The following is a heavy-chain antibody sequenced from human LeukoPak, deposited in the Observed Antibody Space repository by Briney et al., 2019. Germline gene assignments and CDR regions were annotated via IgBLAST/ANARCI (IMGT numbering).Heavy chain of an antibody. J-gene: IGHJ6*03. CDR2: INWNGGST. CDR3: ARVLSYGDYGYYYYYYMDV. CDR1: GFTFDDYG. V-gene: IGHV3-20*04. Sequence: GGSLRLSCAASGFTFDDYGMSWVRQAPGKGLEWVSGINWNGGSTGYADSVKGRFTISRDNAKNSLYLQMNSLRAEDTAVYYCARVLSYGDYGYYYYYYMDVWGKGTTVTISS. D-gene: IGHD4-17*01.